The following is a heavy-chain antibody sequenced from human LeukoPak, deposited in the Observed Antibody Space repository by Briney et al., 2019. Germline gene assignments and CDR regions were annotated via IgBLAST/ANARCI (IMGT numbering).Heavy chain of an antibody. CDR2: IFQTGSA. J-gene: IGHJ5*02. CDR1: GGSINNNVYY. V-gene: IGHV4-39*01. D-gene: IGHD6-6*01. Sequence: SETLSLTCTVSGGSINNNVYYWGWIRQPPGKGLEWIGNIFQTGSAYYNPSLKSRVTISLDTSRNQFSLKVISVTAADTAFYYCARGGSTKGSSDWFDPWGQGTLVTVSS. CDR3: ARGGSTKGSSDWFDP.